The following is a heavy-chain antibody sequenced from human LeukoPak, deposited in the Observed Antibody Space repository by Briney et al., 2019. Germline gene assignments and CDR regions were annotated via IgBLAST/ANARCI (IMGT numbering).Heavy chain of an antibody. J-gene: IGHJ4*02. D-gene: IGHD6-19*01. CDR3: ARGRFGSGWPRYFDY. V-gene: IGHV4-59*12. CDR1: GGSISSYY. Sequence: SETLSLTCTVSGGSISSYYWTWIRQPPGKGLVWIGYIYHTGSTNYNPSLKSRVTISVDTSKNQFSLKLSSVTAADTAVYYCARGRFGSGWPRYFDYWGQGTLVTVSS. CDR2: IYHTGST.